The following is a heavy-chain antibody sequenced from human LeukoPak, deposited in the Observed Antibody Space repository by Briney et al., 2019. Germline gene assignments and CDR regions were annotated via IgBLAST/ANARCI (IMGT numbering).Heavy chain of an antibody. J-gene: IGHJ4*02. CDR1: GFTFSSYG. CDR3: ARDTGDALDY. CDR2: ISSSSSTI. V-gene: IGHV3-48*01. D-gene: IGHD4-17*01. Sequence: GGSLRLSCAASGFTFSSYGMHWVRQAPGKGLEWVSYISSSSSTIYYADSVKGRFTISRDNAKNSLYLQMNSLRAEDTAVYYCARDTGDALDYWGQGTLVTVSS.